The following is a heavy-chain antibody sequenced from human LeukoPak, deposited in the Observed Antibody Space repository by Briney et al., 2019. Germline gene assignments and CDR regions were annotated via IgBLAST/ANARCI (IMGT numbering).Heavy chain of an antibody. J-gene: IGHJ3*02. CDR3: ARRGYSGYDDAFDI. Sequence: ASVKVSCKASGYTFTSYDINWVRQATGQGLEWMGWMNPNSGNTGYAQKFQGRVTITRNTSISTAYVELSSLRSEDTAVYYCARRGYSGYDDAFDIWGQGTMVTVSS. V-gene: IGHV1-8*03. CDR1: GYTFTSYD. D-gene: IGHD5-12*01. CDR2: MNPNSGNT.